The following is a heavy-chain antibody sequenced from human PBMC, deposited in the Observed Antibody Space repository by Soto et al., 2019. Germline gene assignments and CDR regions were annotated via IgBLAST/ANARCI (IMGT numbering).Heavy chain of an antibody. Sequence: EVQLLESGGGLVQPGGSLRLSCAASGFTFSSYAMSWVRQAPGKGLEWVSAISGSGGSTYYADSVKGRFTISRDNSKNTRYLQMNSLRAEDTAVYYCAKDLTSSGWYGTYYYYGMGVWGQGNTVTVSS. D-gene: IGHD6-19*01. CDR1: GFTFSSYA. CDR3: AKDLTSSGWYGTYYYYGMGV. V-gene: IGHV3-23*01. CDR2: ISGSGGST. J-gene: IGHJ6*02.